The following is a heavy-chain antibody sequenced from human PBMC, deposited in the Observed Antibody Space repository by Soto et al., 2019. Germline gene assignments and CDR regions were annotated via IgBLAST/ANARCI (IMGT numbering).Heavy chain of an antibody. V-gene: IGHV3-30*18. CDR2: ISYDGSNK. J-gene: IGHJ4*02. D-gene: IGHD5-18*01. Sequence: QVQLVESGGGVVQPGRSLRLSCAASGFTFSSYGMHWVLQAPGKGLEWVAVISYDGSNKYYADSVKGRFTMSRDNSKNTLYLQMNSLRAEDTAVYYCAKNDGYSYGYIPDYWGQGTLVTVSS. CDR3: AKNDGYSYGYIPDY. CDR1: GFTFSSYG.